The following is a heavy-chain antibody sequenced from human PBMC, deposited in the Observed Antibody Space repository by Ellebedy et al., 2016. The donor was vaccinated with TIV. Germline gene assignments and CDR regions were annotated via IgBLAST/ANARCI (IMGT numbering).Heavy chain of an antibody. Sequence: MPSETLSLTCAVYNGSFSGYIWSWIRQPPGKGLEWIGEINPSGTTTYNPSLDSRVTMSVDTPKKQFSLRLTSVTAADTAVYYCARARGQYLYGSGSYFTNWGQGKMVTVSS. CDR3: ARARGQYLYGSGSYFTN. CDR1: NGSFSGYI. J-gene: IGHJ4*02. D-gene: IGHD3-10*01. V-gene: IGHV4-34*01. CDR2: INPSGTT.